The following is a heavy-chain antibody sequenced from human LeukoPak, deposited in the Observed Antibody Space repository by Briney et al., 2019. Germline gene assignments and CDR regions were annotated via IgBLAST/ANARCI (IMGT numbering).Heavy chain of an antibody. CDR2: IKLDGSQK. CDR1: GITFGSSW. J-gene: IGHJ4*02. CDR3: GYDADWIFDY. D-gene: IGHD3-9*01. Sequence: GGSLRLSCAASGITFGSSWMNWVRQAPGKGLEWVANIKLDGSQKNYADSVKGRFTISRDNTKNSVYLQMNSLRAEDTAVYYCGYDADWIFDYWGQGTLVSVSS. V-gene: IGHV3-7*01.